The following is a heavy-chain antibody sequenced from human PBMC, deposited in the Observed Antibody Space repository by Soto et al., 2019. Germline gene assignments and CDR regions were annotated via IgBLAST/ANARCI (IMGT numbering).Heavy chain of an antibody. CDR2: ISTSGSTI. CDR3: AYGGSCDY. Sequence: EVQLVESGGGLVQPGGSLRLSCAASGFSFNTYEMNWVRQAPGKGLEWVSYISTSGSTIYYADSVKGRFTISRDNGKDSLYLQMNSLRAEDTAVYYCAYGGSCDYWGQGTQVTVSS. CDR1: GFSFNTYE. D-gene: IGHD1-26*01. V-gene: IGHV3-48*03. J-gene: IGHJ4*02.